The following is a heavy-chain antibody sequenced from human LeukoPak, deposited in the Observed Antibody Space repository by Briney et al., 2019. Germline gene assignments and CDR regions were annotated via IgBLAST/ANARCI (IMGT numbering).Heavy chain of an antibody. D-gene: IGHD4-23*01. V-gene: IGHV4-61*01. CDR1: GGSISSGSYY. J-gene: IGHJ4*02. CDR3: ARSYGGNSLDY. CDR2: IYYSGST. Sequence: SQTLSLTCTVSGGSISSGSYYWSWIRQPPGKGLEWIGYIYYSGSTNYNPSLKSRVTISVDTSKNQFSLKLSSVTAADTAVYYCARSYGGNSLDYWGQGTLVTVSS.